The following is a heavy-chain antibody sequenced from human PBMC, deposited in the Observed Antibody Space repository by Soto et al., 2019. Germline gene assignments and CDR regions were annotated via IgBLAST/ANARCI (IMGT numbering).Heavy chain of an antibody. V-gene: IGHV2-5*02. J-gene: IGHJ5*02. Sequence: QITLKESGPTLVKPAQTLTLTCTFSGFSLDTSGVAVGWLRQPPGKALEWLALVYWDDDKRYSPSLKSRLTITTDTSETQVVLTMPNMDPVDTATYYCAHRPINLMASGFDHWGQGILVTVSA. CDR3: AHRPINLMASGFDH. CDR2: VYWDDDK. D-gene: IGHD5-12*01. CDR1: GFSLDTSGVA.